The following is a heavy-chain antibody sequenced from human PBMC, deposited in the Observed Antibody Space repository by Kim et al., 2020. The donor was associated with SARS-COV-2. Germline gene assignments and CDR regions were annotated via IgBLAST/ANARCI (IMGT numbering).Heavy chain of an antibody. CDR1: GGSISSSGYY. V-gene: IGHV4-39*01. J-gene: IGHJ4*02. CDR2: VHYSGSV. Sequence: SETLSLTCTVSGGSISSSGYYWGWIRPPPGMGLEWIVSVHYSGSVYQTPSLNSRVTVSVDTSKNRFSLKMTSVTAADTAVYYCARHPVGGGPPFDYWRRGTRVSVSS. CDR3: ARHPVGGGPPFDY. D-gene: IGHD2-15*01.